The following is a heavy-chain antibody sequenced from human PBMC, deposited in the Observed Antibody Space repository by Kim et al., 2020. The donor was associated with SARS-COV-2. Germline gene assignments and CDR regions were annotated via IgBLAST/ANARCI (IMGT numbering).Heavy chain of an antibody. J-gene: IGHJ5*02. D-gene: IGHD6-13*01. V-gene: IGHV4-39*01. CDR3: ARQHGATYSISWFSDP. CDR1: GGSISSSSYY. Sequence: SETLSLTCTVSGGSISSSSYYWGWIREPPGKGLEWIGSIYYSGSTYYNPSLKSRVTISVDTSKNQFSLKLSSVTAADTAVYYCARQHGATYSISWFSDPWGQGTLVTVSS. CDR2: IYYSGST.